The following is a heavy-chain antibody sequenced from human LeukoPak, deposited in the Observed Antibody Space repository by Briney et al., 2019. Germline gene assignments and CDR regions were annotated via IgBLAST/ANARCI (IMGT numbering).Heavy chain of an antibody. V-gene: IGHV4-34*01. CDR1: GGSFSGYY. J-gene: IGHJ2*01. CDR2: INHSGST. Sequence: SETLSLTCAVYGGSFSGYYWSWIRQPPGKGLEWIGEINHSGSTNYNPSLKSRVTISVDTSKNQFSLKLSSVTAADTAVYYCARGMKARRYFDPWGRGTLVTVSS. CDR3: ARGMKARRYFDP. D-gene: IGHD3-16*01.